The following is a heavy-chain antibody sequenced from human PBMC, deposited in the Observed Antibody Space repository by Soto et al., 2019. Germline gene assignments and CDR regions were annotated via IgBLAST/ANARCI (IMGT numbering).Heavy chain of an antibody. Sequence: PGGSLRLSCAASGFTFSSYSMNWVRQAPGKGLEWVSYISSSSSTIYYADSVKGRFTISRDNAKNSLYLQMNSLRDEDTAVYYCARDLSGARRYYYYGMDVWGQGTTVTVSS. J-gene: IGHJ6*02. CDR1: GFTFSSYS. CDR3: ARDLSGARRYYYYGMDV. CDR2: ISSSSSTI. D-gene: IGHD6-6*01. V-gene: IGHV3-48*02.